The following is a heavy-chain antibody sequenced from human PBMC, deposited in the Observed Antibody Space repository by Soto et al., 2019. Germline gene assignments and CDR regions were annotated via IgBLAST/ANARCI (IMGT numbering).Heavy chain of an antibody. Sequence: LSLTCTVSGGSISSGVYYWSWIRQHPGKGLEWIGYIYYSGSTYYNPSLKSRVTISVDTSKNQFSLKLSSVTAADTAVYYCARVFLNWNYGVDYWGQGTLVTVSS. J-gene: IGHJ4*02. CDR3: ARVFLNWNYGVDY. CDR2: IYYSGST. CDR1: GGSISSGVYY. D-gene: IGHD1-7*01. V-gene: IGHV4-31*03.